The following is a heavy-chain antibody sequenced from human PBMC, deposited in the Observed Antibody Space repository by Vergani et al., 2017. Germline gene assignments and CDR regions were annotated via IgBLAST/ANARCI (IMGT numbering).Heavy chain of an antibody. CDR1: GFTFSSYA. Sequence: EVQLLESGGGLVQPGGSLRLSCAASGFTFSSYAMSWVRQAPGKGLEWVSAISGSGGSTYYADSVKGRFTISRDNSKNTLYLQMNSLRAEDTAVDYCAKVGGYSSGWYGNYGMDVWGQGTTVTVSS. D-gene: IGHD6-19*01. J-gene: IGHJ6*02. CDR3: AKVGGYSSGWYGNYGMDV. V-gene: IGHV3-23*01. CDR2: ISGSGGST.